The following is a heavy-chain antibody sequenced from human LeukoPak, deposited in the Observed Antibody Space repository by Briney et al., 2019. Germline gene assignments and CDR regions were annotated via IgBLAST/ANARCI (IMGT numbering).Heavy chain of an antibody. J-gene: IGHJ5*02. CDR2: IYYSGST. V-gene: IGHV4-39*01. CDR1: SGSISSSPYY. CDR3: ARIPGGALNWFDP. Sequence: PSETLSLTCTVSSGSISSSPYYWGWIRQPPGKGLEWIGTIYYSGSTYYNPSLKSRVTISVDTSKNQFSLKLTSVTAADRAVYYCARIPGGALNWFDPWGQGTLVTVSS. D-gene: IGHD2-2*02.